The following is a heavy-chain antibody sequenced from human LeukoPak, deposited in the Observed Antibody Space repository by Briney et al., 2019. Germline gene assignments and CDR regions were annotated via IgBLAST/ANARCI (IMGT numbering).Heavy chain of an antibody. J-gene: IGHJ3*02. V-gene: IGHV3-21*01. CDR2: ISSSSSYI. CDR1: GLTFSSYS. CDR3: ARVIDRYCSGGSCTAFDI. D-gene: IGHD2-15*01. Sequence: PGGSLRLSCAASGLTFSSYSMNWVRQAPGKGLEWVSSISSSSSYIYYADSVKGRFTISRDNAKNSLYLQMNSLRAEDTAVYYCARVIDRYCSGGSCTAFDIWGQGTMVTVSS.